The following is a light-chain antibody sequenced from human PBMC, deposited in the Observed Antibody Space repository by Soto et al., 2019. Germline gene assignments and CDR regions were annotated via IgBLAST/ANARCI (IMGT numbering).Light chain of an antibody. CDR1: QSVRSD. CDR2: SAS. J-gene: IGKJ4*01. Sequence: EIVMTQSPATLSVSPGERATLSCRASQSVRSDLAWYHQKPGQPPRLLIYSASTRATGIPARFSGSGSGTEFTLTISSLQSEDFAIYYCQQYNNWPLTFGGGTKVDIK. V-gene: IGKV3-15*01. CDR3: QQYNNWPLT.